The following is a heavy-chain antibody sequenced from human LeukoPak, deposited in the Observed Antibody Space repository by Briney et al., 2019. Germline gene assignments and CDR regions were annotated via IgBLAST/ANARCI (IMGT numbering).Heavy chain of an antibody. CDR3: AKDPLDVVVVPAATPTLFQH. J-gene: IGHJ1*01. D-gene: IGHD2-2*03. V-gene: IGHV3-30*18. CDR2: ISYDGSNK. Sequence: GRSLRLSCAASGFTFSSYGMHWVRQAPGKGLEWVAVISYDGSNKYYADSVKGRFTISRDNSKNTLYLQMNSLRAEDTAVYYCAKDPLDVVVVPAATPTLFQHWGQGTLVTVSS. CDR1: GFTFSSYG.